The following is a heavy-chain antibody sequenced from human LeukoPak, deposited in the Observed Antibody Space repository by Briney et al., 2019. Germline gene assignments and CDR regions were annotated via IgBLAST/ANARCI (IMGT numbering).Heavy chain of an antibody. D-gene: IGHD2-15*01. CDR1: GFTFSSYA. Sequence: GGSLRLSCAASGFTFSSYAMSWVRQAPGKGLEWVSAISGSGGSTYYADSVKGRFTISRDNSKNTLYLQMNSLRAEDTAVYYCAKFPIGKYCSGGSCYSRWFDPWGQGTLVTVSS. J-gene: IGHJ5*02. CDR3: AKFPIGKYCSGGSCYSRWFDP. CDR2: ISGSGGST. V-gene: IGHV3-23*01.